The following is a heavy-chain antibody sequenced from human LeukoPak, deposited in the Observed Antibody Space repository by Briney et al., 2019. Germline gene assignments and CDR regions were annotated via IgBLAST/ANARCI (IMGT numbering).Heavy chain of an antibody. CDR3: CTRLSKRNWFDL. CDR2: LDPEDGEK. J-gene: IGHJ5*02. V-gene: IGHV1-24*01. D-gene: IGHD6-6*01. CDR1: GYTLTELS. Sequence: ASVKVSCKVSGYTLTELSIHWVRQAPGKELTWMEGLDPEDGEKIYPQKFQGTITITNDTATDTAYIELKSWKAEETAGYYCCTRLSKRNWFDLWGKGTLVSVSS.